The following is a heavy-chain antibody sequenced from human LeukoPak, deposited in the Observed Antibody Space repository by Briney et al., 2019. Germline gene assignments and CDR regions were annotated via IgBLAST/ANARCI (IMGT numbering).Heavy chain of an antibody. CDR2: IYTSGST. CDR3: AGLQHNWFDP. CDR1: GGSISSYY. V-gene: IGHV4-4*09. Sequence: PSETLSLTCTVSGGSISSYYWSWIRQPPGKGLEWIGYIYTSGSTNYNPSLKSRVTISVDTSKNQFSLKLSSVTAADTAVYYCAGLQHNWFDPGGQGTLVTVSS. D-gene: IGHD5-18*01. J-gene: IGHJ5*02.